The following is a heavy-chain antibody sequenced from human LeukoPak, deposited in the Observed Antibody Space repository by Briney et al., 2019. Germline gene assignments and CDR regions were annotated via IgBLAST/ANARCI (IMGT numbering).Heavy chain of an antibody. CDR3: KTSSSSGSDY. Sequence: GGSLRLSCAASGFNSGNYWMSWVRQAPGQRLEWLANIKQDGIETYYLDSVKGRFTISRDSARNSVYLQMNSLRPDDTAVYYTKTSSSSGSDYWGQGTLVTVSS. V-gene: IGHV3-7*01. CDR1: GFNSGNYW. D-gene: IGHD6-6*01. CDR2: IKQDGIET. J-gene: IGHJ4*02.